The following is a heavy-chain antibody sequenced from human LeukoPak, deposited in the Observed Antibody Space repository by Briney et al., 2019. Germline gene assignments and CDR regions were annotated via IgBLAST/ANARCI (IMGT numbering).Heavy chain of an antibody. Sequence: SETLSLTCTVSGGSISSSSYYWGWIRQPPGKGLEWIGSIYYSGSTYYNPSLKSRVTISVDTSKNQFSLKLSSVTAADTAVYYCARHGDYYDSSGYYRGNYFDYWGQGTLVTVSS. CDR3: ARHGDYYDSSGYYRGNYFDY. CDR2: IYYSGST. D-gene: IGHD3-22*01. V-gene: IGHV4-39*01. CDR1: GGSISSSSYY. J-gene: IGHJ4*02.